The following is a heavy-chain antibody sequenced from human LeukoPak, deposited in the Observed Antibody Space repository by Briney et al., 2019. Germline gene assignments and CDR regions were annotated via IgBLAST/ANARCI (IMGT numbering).Heavy chain of an antibody. J-gene: IGHJ6*03. CDR2: ISYDGSNK. V-gene: IGHV3-30-3*01. CDR3: ARVPVPLYYNYYMDV. CDR1: GFTFSSYA. D-gene: IGHD2-2*01. Sequence: GGSLRLSCAASGFTFSSYAMHWVRQAPGKGLEWVAVISYDGSNKYYADSVKGRFTISRDNSKNTLYLQMNSLRAEDTAVYYCARVPVPLYYNYYMDVWGKGTTVTVSS.